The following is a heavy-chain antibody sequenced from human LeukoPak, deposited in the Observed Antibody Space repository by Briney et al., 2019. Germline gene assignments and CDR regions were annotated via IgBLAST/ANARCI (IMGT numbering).Heavy chain of an antibody. CDR1: GFTFDDYA. V-gene: IGHV3-9*01. J-gene: IGHJ4*02. CDR2: ISWNSGSI. Sequence: GGSLRLSCAASGFTFDDYAIHWVRQAPGKGLEWVSGISWNSGSIGYADSVRGRFTISRDNAKNSIYLQMNSLRVEDTAVYYCAKDIVGGGDDYWGQGTLVIVSS. CDR3: AKDIVGGGDDY. D-gene: IGHD2-21*02.